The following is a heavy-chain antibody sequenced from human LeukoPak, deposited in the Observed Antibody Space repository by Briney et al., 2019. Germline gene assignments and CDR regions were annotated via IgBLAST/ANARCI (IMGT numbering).Heavy chain of an antibody. Sequence: GGSLRLSCAASGFTFSSYSMNWVRQAPGKGLEWVSYISSSSSTIYYADSVKGRFTISRDNAKNSLYLQMNSLRAEDTAVYYCARGLGAAIPAAQNAPAWGQGTLVTVSS. CDR3: ARGLGAAIPAAQNAPA. CDR2: ISSSSSTI. CDR1: GFTFSSYS. J-gene: IGHJ5*02. V-gene: IGHV3-48*01. D-gene: IGHD2-2*01.